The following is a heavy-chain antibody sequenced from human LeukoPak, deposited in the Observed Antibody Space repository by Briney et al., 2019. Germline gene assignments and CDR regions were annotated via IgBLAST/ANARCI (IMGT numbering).Heavy chain of an antibody. CDR2: INHSGST. J-gene: IGHJ4*02. V-gene: IGHV4-34*01. Sequence: SETLSLTCAVYGGSFSGYYWSWIRQPPGKGLEWIGEINHSGSTNYNPSLKSRVTISVDTSKNQFSLKLSSVTAADTAVYYCAKYGSGSPFDYWGQGTLVTVSS. D-gene: IGHD3-10*01. CDR3: AKYGSGSPFDY. CDR1: GGSFSGYY.